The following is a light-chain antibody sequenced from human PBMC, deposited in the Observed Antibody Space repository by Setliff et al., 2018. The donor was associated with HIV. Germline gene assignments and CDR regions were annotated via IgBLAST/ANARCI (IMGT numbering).Light chain of an antibody. CDR2: EVS. CDR3: SSYTSSSPLYV. V-gene: IGLV2-14*01. Sequence: QSALTQPASVSGSPGQSITISCTGTSRDVGGYNYVSWYQQHPGKAPKLMIYEVSNRPSGVSDRFSGSKSGNTASPTISGLQTEDEADYFCSSYTSSSPLYVFGTGTKVTV. J-gene: IGLJ1*01. CDR1: SRDVGGYNY.